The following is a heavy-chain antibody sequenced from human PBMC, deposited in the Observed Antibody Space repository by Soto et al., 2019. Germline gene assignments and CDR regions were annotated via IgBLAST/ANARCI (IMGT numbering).Heavy chain of an antibody. D-gene: IGHD3-10*01. CDR2: IWYDGSNK. Sequence: PGGPMRLSSAASGFTFINYGMRRVSQAPGKGLEWVAVIWYDGSNKYYADSVKGRFTISRDNAKNSLYLQMNSLRAEDTAVYYCARVEGSGIGPFDYWGQGTLVTVSS. CDR3: ARVEGSGIGPFDY. CDR1: GFTFINYG. J-gene: IGHJ4*02. V-gene: IGHV3-33*08.